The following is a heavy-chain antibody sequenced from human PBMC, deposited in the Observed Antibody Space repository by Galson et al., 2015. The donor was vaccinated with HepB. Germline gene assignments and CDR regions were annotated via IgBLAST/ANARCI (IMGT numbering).Heavy chain of an antibody. CDR3: ARDSASSGQWLVRGPHKYFQH. CDR2: IIPILGIA. D-gene: IGHD6-19*01. Sequence: SVKVSCKASGGTFSSYAISWVRQAPGQGLEWMGRIIPILGIANYAQKFQGRVTITADKSTSTAYMELSSLRSEDTAVYYCARDSASSGQWLVRGPHKYFQHWGQGTLVTVSS. V-gene: IGHV1-69*04. CDR1: GGTFSSYA. J-gene: IGHJ1*01.